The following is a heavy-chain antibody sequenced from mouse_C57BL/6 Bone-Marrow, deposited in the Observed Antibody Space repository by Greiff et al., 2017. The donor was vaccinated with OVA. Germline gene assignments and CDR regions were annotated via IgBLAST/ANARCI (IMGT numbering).Heavy chain of an antibody. V-gene: IGHV14-4*01. D-gene: IGHD4-1*01. Sequence: VQLQQSGAELVRPGASVKLSCTASGFNFKDDYMHWVKQRPEQGLEWIGWIDPENGDTEYAAKFQGKATITADTSSNTAYQQLSSLTSEDTAVYYCTIRAGTGYFDDWGQGTTLTVSS. CDR2: IDPENGDT. CDR1: GFNFKDDY. CDR3: TIRAGTGYFDD. J-gene: IGHJ2*01.